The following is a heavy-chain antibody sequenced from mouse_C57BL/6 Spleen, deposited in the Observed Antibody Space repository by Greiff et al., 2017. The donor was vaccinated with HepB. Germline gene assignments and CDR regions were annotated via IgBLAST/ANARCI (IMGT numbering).Heavy chain of an antibody. CDR2: IYPGSGSA. CDR1: GYTFTSYW. D-gene: IGHD1-1*01. Sequence: QVQLQQPGAELVKPGASVKMSCKASGYTFTSYWITWVKQRPGQGLEWIGDIYPGSGSANYNEKFKSKATLTVDTSSSTAYMQLSSLTSEDSAVYYCARGYYGSSYNFDVWGTGTTVTVCS. V-gene: IGHV1-55*01. J-gene: IGHJ1*03. CDR3: ARGYYGSSYNFDV.